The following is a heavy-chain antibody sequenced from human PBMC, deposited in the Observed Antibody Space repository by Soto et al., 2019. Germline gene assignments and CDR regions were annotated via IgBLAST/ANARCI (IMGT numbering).Heavy chain of an antibody. J-gene: IGHJ4*02. CDR2: IYHSGST. Sequence: SETLSLTCAVSGYSISSGYYWGWIRQPPGKGLEWIGIIYHSGSTYYDPSVKSRVTVSVDTSKNQFSLKLSSVPAADTAVYYCARDSDSSGYYEWGQGTLVTVSS. V-gene: IGHV4-38-2*02. D-gene: IGHD3-22*01. CDR3: ARDSDSSGYYE. CDR1: GYSISSGYY.